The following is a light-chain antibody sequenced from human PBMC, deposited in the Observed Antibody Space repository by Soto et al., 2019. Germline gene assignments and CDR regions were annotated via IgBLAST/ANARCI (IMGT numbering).Light chain of an antibody. J-gene: IGKJ4*01. CDR3: QQLNSYPLT. Sequence: DIPLTQSPSFLSASVGDRVTITCRASQGISSYLAWYQQKPGKAPKLLIYAASTLQSGVPSRFSGSGSGTEFTLTISSLQAEDFANYYCQQLNSYPLTFGEGTKVEIK. V-gene: IGKV1-9*01. CDR2: AAS. CDR1: QGISSY.